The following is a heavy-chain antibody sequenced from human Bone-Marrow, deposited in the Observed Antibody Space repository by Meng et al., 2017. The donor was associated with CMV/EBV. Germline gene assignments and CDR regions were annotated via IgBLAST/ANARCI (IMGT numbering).Heavy chain of an antibody. V-gene: IGHV3-30*02. Sequence: GGSLRLSCAVSGFTFTRHDMHWVRQAPGKGLEWVSFIRYDGSNKYYADSVKGRFTISRDNSKNTLYLQMNSLGAEDTAGYYCAKDLTEENAFDVWGQGTMVTVSS. J-gene: IGHJ3*01. CDR1: GFTFTRHD. D-gene: IGHD1-14*01. CDR2: IRYDGSNK. CDR3: AKDLTEENAFDV.